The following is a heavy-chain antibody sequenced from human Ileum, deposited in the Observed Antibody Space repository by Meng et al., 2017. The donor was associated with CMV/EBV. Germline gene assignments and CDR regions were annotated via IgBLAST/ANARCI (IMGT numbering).Heavy chain of an antibody. V-gene: IGHV3-69-1*01. D-gene: IGHD1-1*01. CDR1: GFIFSAYP. J-gene: IGHJ4*02. Sequence: GESLKISCAASGFIFSAYPMNCIRQGPGKGLEWIAHIRDSGTTYYADSVRGRFTISRDNAKTSLFLQMSSLRAEDTAVYFCARDHDFGFDLWGQGTLVTVSS. CDR3: ARDHDFGFDL. CDR2: IRDSGTT.